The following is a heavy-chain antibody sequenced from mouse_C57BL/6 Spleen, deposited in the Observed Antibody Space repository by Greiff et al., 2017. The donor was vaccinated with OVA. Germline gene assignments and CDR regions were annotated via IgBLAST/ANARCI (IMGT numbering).Heavy chain of an antibody. CDR1: GYTFTSYW. CDR2: IDPSDSYT. CDR3: ARSPNYRGSSSRDYFDY. Sequence: QVQLQQPGAELVMPGASVKLSCKASGYTFTSYWMHWVKQRPGQGLEWIGEIDPSDSYTNYNQKFKGKSTVTVDKSSSTAYMQLSSLTSEDSAVYDCARSPNYRGSSSRDYFDYWGQGTTLTVSS. V-gene: IGHV1-69*01. J-gene: IGHJ2*01. D-gene: IGHD1-1*01.